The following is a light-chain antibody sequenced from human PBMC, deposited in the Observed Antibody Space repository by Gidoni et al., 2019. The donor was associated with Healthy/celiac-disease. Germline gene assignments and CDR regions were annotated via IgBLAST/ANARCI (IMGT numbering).Light chain of an antibody. CDR2: SNN. Sequence: QSVLNQPPSASGTPGQRVTIACSGSSSNIGRNTVNWYQQLPGTAPKLLLYSNNQRPSGVPPRFSCSKSGTSASLAISVLQSEYESDYYCAAWDDSFWVFGGGTKLTVL. V-gene: IGLV1-44*01. CDR1: SSNIGRNT. J-gene: IGLJ3*02. CDR3: AAWDDSFWV.